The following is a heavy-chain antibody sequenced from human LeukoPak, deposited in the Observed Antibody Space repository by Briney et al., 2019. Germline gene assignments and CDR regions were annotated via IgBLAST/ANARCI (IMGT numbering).Heavy chain of an antibody. D-gene: IGHD3-22*01. CDR3: AKTPSSDSSGYWADYYYGMDV. CDR2: ISSSSSTI. Sequence: GGSLRLSCAASGFTFSSYSMNWVRQAPGKGLEWVSYISSSSSTIYYADSVKGRFTISRDNSKNTLYLQMNSLRAEDTAVYYCAKTPSSDSSGYWADYYYGMDVWGQGITVTVSS. CDR1: GFTFSSYS. J-gene: IGHJ6*02. V-gene: IGHV3-48*01.